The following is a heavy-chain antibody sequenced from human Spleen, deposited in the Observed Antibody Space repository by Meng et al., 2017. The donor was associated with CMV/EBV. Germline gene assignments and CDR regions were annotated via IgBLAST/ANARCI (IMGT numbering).Heavy chain of an antibody. Sequence: SGYPFTGYYIRWVRQAPGQGLEWMGWLNPNSGGTDHAQRFQGRVTMTRDTSISTAYMELNRLRSDDTAVYYCARDTSYGSGSPFDYWGQGTLVTVSS. CDR2: LNPNSGGT. J-gene: IGHJ4*02. CDR1: GYPFTGYY. V-gene: IGHV1-2*02. D-gene: IGHD3-10*01. CDR3: ARDTSYGSGSPFDY.